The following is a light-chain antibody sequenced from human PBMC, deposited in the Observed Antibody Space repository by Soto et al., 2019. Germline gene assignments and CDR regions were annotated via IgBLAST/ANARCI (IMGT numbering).Light chain of an antibody. CDR2: DVT. V-gene: IGLV2-11*01. J-gene: IGLJ3*02. CDR1: STDVGHSNS. Sequence: QSALTQPRSVSGSPGQSVTISCTGTSTDVGHSNSVSWYRQHPGKAPKLIIYDVTHRPSGVPERFSGSKSGNTASLTISGLQAEDEGDYYCCSYAGARVFSGGTKLTVL. CDR3: CSYAGARV.